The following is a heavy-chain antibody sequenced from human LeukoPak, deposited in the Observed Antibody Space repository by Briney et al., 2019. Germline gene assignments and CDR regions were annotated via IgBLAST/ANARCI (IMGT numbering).Heavy chain of an antibody. V-gene: IGHV1-2*04. Sequence: PGGSLRLSCAASGFTFSSYAMHWVRQAPGQGLEWMGWINPNSGGTNYAQKFQGWVTMTRDTSISTAYMELSRLRSDDTAVYYCAREGKAAGRVLYPPWGQGTLVTVSS. J-gene: IGHJ5*02. CDR2: INPNSGGT. CDR3: AREGKAAGRVLYPP. D-gene: IGHD6-13*01. CDR1: GFTFSSYA.